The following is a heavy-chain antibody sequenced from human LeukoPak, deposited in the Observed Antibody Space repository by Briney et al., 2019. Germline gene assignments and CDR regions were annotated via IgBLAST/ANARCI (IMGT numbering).Heavy chain of an antibody. D-gene: IGHD4-11*01. V-gene: IGHV3-30*18. CDR2: ISYDGSNK. CDR3: AKTKTTVTPIDY. CDR1: GFSFSSYG. Sequence: GGSLRLSCAGSGFSFSSYGMHWVRQAPGKGLEWVAVISYDGSNKYYADSVKGRFTISRDNSKNTLYLQMNSLRAEDTAVYYCAKTKTTVTPIDYWGQGTLVTVSS. J-gene: IGHJ4*02.